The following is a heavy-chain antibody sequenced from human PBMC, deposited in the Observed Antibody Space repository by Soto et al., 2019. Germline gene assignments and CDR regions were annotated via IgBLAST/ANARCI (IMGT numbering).Heavy chain of an antibody. CDR1: GFTFSSYA. CDR3: AKPADVAVAGGGLGINYYFDY. CDR2: ISGSGGST. Sequence: EVQLLESGGGLVQPGGSLRLSCAASGFTFSSYAMSWVRQAPGKGLEWVSAISGSGGSTYYADSVKGRFTISRDNSKNTLYLQMNSLRAEDTAVYYCAKPADVAVAGGGLGINYYFDYWGQGTLVTVSS. J-gene: IGHJ4*02. V-gene: IGHV3-23*01. D-gene: IGHD6-19*01.